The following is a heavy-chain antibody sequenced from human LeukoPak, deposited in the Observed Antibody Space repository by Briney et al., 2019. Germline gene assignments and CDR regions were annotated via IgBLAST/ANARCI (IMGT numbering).Heavy chain of an antibody. V-gene: IGHV3-7*01. D-gene: IGHD1-26*01. Sequence: GGSLRLSCAASGFTFSSYWMSWVRQAPGKGLEWVANIKQDGSEKNYVDSVKGRFTISRDNAKNSLYLQMNSLRAEDTAVYYCTREVSGSLYFDYWGQGTLVTVSS. J-gene: IGHJ4*02. CDR1: GFTFSSYW. CDR2: IKQDGSEK. CDR3: TREVSGSLYFDY.